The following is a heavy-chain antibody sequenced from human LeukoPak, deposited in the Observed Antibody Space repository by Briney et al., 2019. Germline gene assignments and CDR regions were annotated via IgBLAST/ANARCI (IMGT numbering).Heavy chain of an antibody. J-gene: IGHJ5*02. CDR3: ARVSPIGSYYGVSWFDP. D-gene: IGHD1-26*01. Sequence: GGSLRLSCAASGFTVSSNYMSWVRQAPGKGLEWVSVIYSGGSTYYADSVKGRFTISRDNSKNTLYLQMNSLRAEDTAVYYCARVSPIGSYYGVSWFDPWGQGTLVTVSS. CDR2: IYSGGST. CDR1: GFTVSSNY. V-gene: IGHV3-66*02.